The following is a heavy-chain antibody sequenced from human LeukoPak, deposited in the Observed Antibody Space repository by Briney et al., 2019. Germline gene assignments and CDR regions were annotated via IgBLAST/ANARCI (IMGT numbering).Heavy chain of an antibody. V-gene: IGHV7-4-1*02. D-gene: IGHD3-22*01. Sequence: GASVKVSCKASGYTFTNYAMNWVRQAPGQGLEWMGWINTNTGNPTYAQGFTGRFVFSLDTSVSTAYLQISSLKDEDTAVYFCARESVYYDSSAYLLRWGQGTLVTVSS. CDR3: ARESVYYDSSAYLLR. CDR1: GYTFTNYA. J-gene: IGHJ4*02. CDR2: INTNTGNP.